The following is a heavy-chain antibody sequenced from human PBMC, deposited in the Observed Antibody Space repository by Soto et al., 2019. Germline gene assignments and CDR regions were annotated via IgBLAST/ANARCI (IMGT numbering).Heavy chain of an antibody. V-gene: IGHV4-59*01. CDR2: VYYSGST. CDR3: ARDTTPSL. Sequence: QVQLQESGPGLVKPSETLSLTCTVSGASISSYYWSWIRQPPGKGLEWIGYVYYSGSTNYNPSLNTRVTISVDTSKNQFAHKRTSVTAPEPAFYNCARDTTPSLWGQGTLVTVAS. D-gene: IGHD2-2*01. J-gene: IGHJ4*02. CDR1: GASISSYY.